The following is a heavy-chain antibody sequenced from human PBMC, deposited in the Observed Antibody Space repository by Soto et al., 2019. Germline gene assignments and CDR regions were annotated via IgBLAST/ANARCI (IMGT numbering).Heavy chain of an antibody. CDR2: ISPNNGNT. J-gene: IGHJ4*02. D-gene: IGHD3-22*01. CDR3: SRGFYYDSRGDHLYYFDS. CDR1: GYTFTSHG. Sequence: QVQLVQSGGEVKKPGASVKVSCKASGYTFTSHGITWVRQAPGQGLEWMGWISPNNGNTNYAQRFQGRVTMTTDTSTSTAYMEVRSLTSDDTAVYYCSRGFYYDSRGDHLYYFDSWGQATVVTVSS. V-gene: IGHV1-18*04.